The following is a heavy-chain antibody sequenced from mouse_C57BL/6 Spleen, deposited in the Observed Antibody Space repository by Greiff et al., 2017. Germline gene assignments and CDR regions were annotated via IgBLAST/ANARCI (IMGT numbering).Heavy chain of an antibody. CDR1: GYTFTSYW. V-gene: IGHV1-52*01. Sequence: QVQLQQSGAELVRPGSSVKLSCKASGYTFTSYWMHWVKQRPIQGLEWIGNIDPSDSETHYNQKFKDKATLTVDKSSSTAYMQLSILTSEDAAVYYSARSGGSLDYWGQCTTLTVSS. CDR3: ARSGGSLDY. CDR2: IDPSDSET. J-gene: IGHJ2*01. D-gene: IGHD1-1*02.